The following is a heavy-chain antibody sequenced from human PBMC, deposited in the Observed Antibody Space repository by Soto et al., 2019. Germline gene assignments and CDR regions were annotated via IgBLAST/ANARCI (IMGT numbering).Heavy chain of an antibody. V-gene: IGHV3-23*01. J-gene: IGHJ4*02. D-gene: IGHD2-8*01. CDR3: AKNLGYCTNGVCLLDF. CDR1: GFTFSSYA. CDR2: ISGSGGST. Sequence: EVQLLESGGGLVQPGGSLRLSCAASGFTFSSYAMSWVRQAPGKGLEWVSAISGSGGSTYYADSVKGRFTISRDNSKNTLYLQMNSLRAEVTAVYYCAKNLGYCTNGVCLLDFWGQGTLVTVSS.